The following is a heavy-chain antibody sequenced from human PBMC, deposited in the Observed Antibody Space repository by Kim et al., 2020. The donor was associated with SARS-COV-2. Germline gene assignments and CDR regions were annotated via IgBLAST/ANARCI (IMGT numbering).Heavy chain of an antibody. V-gene: IGHV3-30*02. Sequence: SAASVNVRYPISRDNSKNTLYLQMNSLRAEDTAVYYCANGVEHYSYTFDYWGQGTLVTVSS. J-gene: IGHJ4*02. D-gene: IGHD3-16*01. CDR3: ANGVEHYSYTFDY.